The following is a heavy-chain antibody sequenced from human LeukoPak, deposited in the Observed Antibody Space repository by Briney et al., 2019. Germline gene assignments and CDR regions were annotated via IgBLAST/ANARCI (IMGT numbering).Heavy chain of an antibody. CDR1: GYTFTGYY. CDR3: ARGSMTTVTINWFDP. V-gene: IGHV1-2*06. CDR2: INPNSGGT. J-gene: IGHJ5*02. D-gene: IGHD4-17*01. Sequence: ASVKVSCKXSGYTFTGYYMHWVRQAPGQGLEWMGRINPNSGGTNYAQKFQGRVTMTRDTSISTAYMELSRLRSDDTAVYYCARGSMTTVTINWFDPWGQGTLVTVSS.